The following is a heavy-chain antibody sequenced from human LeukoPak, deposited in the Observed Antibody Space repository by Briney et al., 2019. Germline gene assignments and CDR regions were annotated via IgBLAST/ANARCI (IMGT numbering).Heavy chain of an antibody. J-gene: IGHJ5*02. CDR1: GDSVSSNSVA. Sequence: SQTLSLTCAISGDSVSSNSVAWNWIRQSPSRGLEWLGRTYYRSKWYYDYAESVKSRITINLDTSKNQLSLQLTSVTPEDTAVYYCIRFIGSGWFHNWGQGTLVTVSS. D-gene: IGHD2-15*01. V-gene: IGHV6-1*01. CDR2: TYYRSKWYY. CDR3: IRFIGSGWFHN.